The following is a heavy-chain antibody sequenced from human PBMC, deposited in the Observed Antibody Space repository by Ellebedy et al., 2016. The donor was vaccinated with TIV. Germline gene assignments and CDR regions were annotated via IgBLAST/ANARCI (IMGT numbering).Heavy chain of an antibody. J-gene: IGHJ5*02. Sequence: ASVKVSCKASGYTFTEYTVHWVRQAPGQGLEWVGWVRSRDGATRYAQKFLGRVTMTRDTSVSTVYMDLNRLTSIDTAVYYCARGTGTSWFDPWGQGTLVTVSS. CDR3: ARGTGTSWFDP. CDR2: VRSRDGAT. V-gene: IGHV1-2*02. D-gene: IGHD3-10*01. CDR1: GYTFTEYT.